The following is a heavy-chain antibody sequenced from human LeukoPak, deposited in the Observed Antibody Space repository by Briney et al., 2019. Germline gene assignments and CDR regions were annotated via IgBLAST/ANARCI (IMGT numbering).Heavy chain of an antibody. CDR2: ISYDGSNK. V-gene: IGHV3-30-3*01. J-gene: IGHJ4*02. CDR3: AIVATSNYFDY. Sequence: QPGGSLRLSCAASGFTFSSYAMHWVCQAPGKGLEWVAVISYDGSNKYYADSVKGRFTISRDNSKNTLYLQMNSLRAEDTAVYYCAIVATSNYFDYWGQGTLVTVSS. CDR1: GFTFSSYA. D-gene: IGHD5-12*01.